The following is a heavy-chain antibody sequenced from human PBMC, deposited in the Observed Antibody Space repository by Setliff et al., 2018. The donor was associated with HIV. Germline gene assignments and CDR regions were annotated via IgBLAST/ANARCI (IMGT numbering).Heavy chain of an antibody. CDR2: ITHDGSSK. V-gene: IGHV3-30*07. Sequence: PGGSLRLSCAASGFTFSSYTMHWVRQAPGKGLEWVAVITHDGSSKYYAASLKGRFTISRDNSKNTRYLQMNSLRAEDTAVYYCARAASGNIQYFDYWGQGTLVTVSS. CDR3: ARAASGNIQYFDY. CDR1: GFTFSSYT. J-gene: IGHJ4*02. D-gene: IGHD5-18*01.